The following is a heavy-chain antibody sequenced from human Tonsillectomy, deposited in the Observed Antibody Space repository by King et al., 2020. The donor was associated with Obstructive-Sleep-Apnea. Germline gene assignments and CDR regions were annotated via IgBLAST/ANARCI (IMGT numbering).Heavy chain of an antibody. D-gene: IGHD6-19*01. CDR1: GGSISNINW. CDR2: IYHSGST. J-gene: IGHJ6*02. V-gene: IGHV4-4*02. Sequence: LQLQESGPGLVKPSGTLSLTCAVSGGSISNINWWSWVRQPPGKGLEWIGEIYHSGSTNYNPSLKSRVTISVDKSKNQFSLKLSSVTAADTAVYYCARSIVAGYSYYGMDVWGQGTTVTVSS. CDR3: ARSIVAGYSYYGMDV.